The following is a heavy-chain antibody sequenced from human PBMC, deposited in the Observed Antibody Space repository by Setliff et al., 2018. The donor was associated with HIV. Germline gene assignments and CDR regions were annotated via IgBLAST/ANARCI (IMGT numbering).Heavy chain of an antibody. J-gene: IGHJ6*04. CDR1: GGSISSGSYS. CDR3: ARDSRDIVVVIAPEPEPYYYYGMDV. CDR2: IYSSGST. Sequence: SETLSLTCTVSGGSISSGSYSWSWIRQPAGKGLEWIGHIYSSGSTNYNPSLKSRVTMSVDTSKNQFSLKLSSVTAEDTAVYYCARDSRDIVVVIAPEPEPYYYYGMDVWGEGTTVTVSS. D-gene: IGHD2-15*01. V-gene: IGHV4-61*09.